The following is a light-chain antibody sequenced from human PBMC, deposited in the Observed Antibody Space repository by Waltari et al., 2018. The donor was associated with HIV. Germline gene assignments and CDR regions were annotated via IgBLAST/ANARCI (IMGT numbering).Light chain of an antibody. CDR3: QQSYSIPYT. Sequence: DIQMPQSPSSLSASVGDRVTIVCRASQNIRNFLNWYHQKPGKAPQLLIYTASTLQGGVPSRFDGSGSGTDFSLTISSLQPEDFATYFCQQSYSIPYTFGQRTTLEI. J-gene: IGKJ2*01. V-gene: IGKV1-39*01. CDR2: TAS. CDR1: QNIRNF.